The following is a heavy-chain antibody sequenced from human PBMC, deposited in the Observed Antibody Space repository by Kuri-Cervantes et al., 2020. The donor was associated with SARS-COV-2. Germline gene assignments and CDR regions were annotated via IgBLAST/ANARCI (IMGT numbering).Heavy chain of an antibody. V-gene: IGHV3-30*03. J-gene: IGHJ4*02. CDR3: ARAFMVRGVNGPGY. D-gene: IGHD3-10*01. CDR1: GFTFSPYG. CDR2: ISYDGSNK. Sequence: LKISCAASGFTFSPYGMQWVRQAPGKGLEWVAVISYDGSNKYYADSVKGRFTISRDNSKNTLYLQMNSLRAEDTAVYYCARAFMVRGVNGPGYWGQGTLVTVSS.